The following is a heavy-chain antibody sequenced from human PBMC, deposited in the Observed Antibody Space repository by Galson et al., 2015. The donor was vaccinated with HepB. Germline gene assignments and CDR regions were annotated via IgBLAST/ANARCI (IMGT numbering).Heavy chain of an antibody. Sequence: SVKVSCKASGYTFTSNGISWVRQAPGQGLEWMGWISANSGNTIYAQKLQGRVTMTRDTSTGTAYVELGSLSSDDTAVYYCARDRDYCLDYWGQGTLVTVSS. CDR3: ARDRDYCLDY. V-gene: IGHV1-18*04. CDR1: GYTFTSNG. D-gene: IGHD2/OR15-2a*01. CDR2: ISANSGNT. J-gene: IGHJ4*02.